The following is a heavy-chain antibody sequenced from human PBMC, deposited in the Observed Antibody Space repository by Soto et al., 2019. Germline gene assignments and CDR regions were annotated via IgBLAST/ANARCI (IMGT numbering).Heavy chain of an antibody. Sequence: AGGSLRLSCAASGFTFSSYGMHWVRQAPGKGLEWVAVISYDGSNKYYADSVKGRFTISRDNSKNTLYLQMNSLRAEDTAVYYCAKDDCSSTSCYADYWGQGTLVTVSS. CDR3: AKDDCSSTSCYADY. D-gene: IGHD2-2*01. J-gene: IGHJ4*02. CDR2: ISYDGSNK. CDR1: GFTFSSYG. V-gene: IGHV3-30*18.